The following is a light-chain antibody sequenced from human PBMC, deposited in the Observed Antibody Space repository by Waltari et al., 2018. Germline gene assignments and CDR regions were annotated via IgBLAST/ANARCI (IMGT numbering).Light chain of an antibody. CDR2: CNN. Sequence: QSVLTQPPSVSGAPGQRITISCTGTSSNIGAGYDVQWYLQLPGTAPKLLILCNNNRPSRVPDRFSASKSDTSAALAITVLQAEDEADYYCQSYDSSLSGVIFGGGTKLTVL. J-gene: IGLJ2*01. CDR1: SSNIGAGYD. CDR3: QSYDSSLSGVI. V-gene: IGLV1-40*01.